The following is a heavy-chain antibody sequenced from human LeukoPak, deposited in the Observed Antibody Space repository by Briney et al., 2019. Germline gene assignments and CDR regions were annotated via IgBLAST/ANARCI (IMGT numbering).Heavy chain of an antibody. CDR3: ARGGSRRPN. CDR1: GGSISSGGYC. J-gene: IGHJ4*02. D-gene: IGHD1-26*01. Sequence: SETLSLTCTVSGGSISSGGYCWSWIRQHPGKGLEWIGYIYYSGSTYYNPSLKSRVTISVDTSKNQFSLKLSSVTAADTAVYYCARGGSRRPNWGQGTLVTVSS. CDR2: IYYSGST. V-gene: IGHV4-31*03.